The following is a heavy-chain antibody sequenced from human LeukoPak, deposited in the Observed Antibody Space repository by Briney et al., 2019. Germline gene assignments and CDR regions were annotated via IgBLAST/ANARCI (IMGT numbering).Heavy chain of an antibody. V-gene: IGHV3-66*02. D-gene: IGHD1-26*01. J-gene: IGHJ4*02. CDR2: IYSGGST. CDR3: ARGSTNPFDY. Sequence: GGSLRLSCAASGFTVSSNYMGWVRQAPGKGLEWVSVIYSGGSTYYADSVKGRITISSDNSKNTLYLQMNSLRAEDTAVYYCARGSTNPFDYWGQGTLVTVSS. CDR1: GFTVSSNY.